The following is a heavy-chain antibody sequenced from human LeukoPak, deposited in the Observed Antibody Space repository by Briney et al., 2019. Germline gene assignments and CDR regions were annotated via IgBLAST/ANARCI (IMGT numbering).Heavy chain of an antibody. CDR1: GGSISSSSYY. CDR3: ARKGSGYYYVWFDP. D-gene: IGHD3-22*01. V-gene: IGHV4-39*07. CDR2: IHYSGST. J-gene: IGHJ5*02. Sequence: PSETLSLTCTVSGGSISSSSYYWGWIRQPPGKGLEWIGTIHYSGSTYYHPSLKSRVTISVDTSKNQFSLELSSVTAADTAVYYCARKGSGYYYVWFDPWGQGTLVTVSS.